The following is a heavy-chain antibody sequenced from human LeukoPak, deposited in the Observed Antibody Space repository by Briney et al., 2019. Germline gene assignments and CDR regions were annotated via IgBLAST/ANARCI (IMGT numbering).Heavy chain of an antibody. CDR1: GFTFSNYG. Sequence: GGSLRLSCAASGFTFSNYGMHWVRQAPGKELEWAALISYDGSIKQYADSVKGRFTISRDNSGHTLYLQMNNLRTEDTAVYYCVKGRQPRPLQKSYGLDVWGQGTTVTVSS. D-gene: IGHD4-11*01. CDR3: VKGRQPRPLQKSYGLDV. J-gene: IGHJ6*02. V-gene: IGHV3-30*18. CDR2: ISYDGSIK.